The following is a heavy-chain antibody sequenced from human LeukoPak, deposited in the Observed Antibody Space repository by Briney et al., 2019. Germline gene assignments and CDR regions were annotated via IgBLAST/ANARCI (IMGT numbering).Heavy chain of an antibody. Sequence: HGESLNISCKCSGYRFTSYWISWVRQMPGKGLEWMGRIDPSDSYTNYSPSFQGHLTISADKSISTAYLQWSNLKASDTAMYYCARHQLLGPCFKGVCSDAFDIWGQGTMVTVSS. J-gene: IGHJ3*02. CDR3: ARHQLLGPCFKGVCSDAFDI. V-gene: IGHV5-10-1*01. CDR2: IDPSDSYT. CDR1: GYRFTSYW. D-gene: IGHD2-8*01.